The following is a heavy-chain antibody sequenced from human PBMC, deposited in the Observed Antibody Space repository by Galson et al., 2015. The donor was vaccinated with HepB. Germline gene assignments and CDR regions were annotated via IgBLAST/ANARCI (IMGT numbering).Heavy chain of an antibody. CDR2: IIPIFGTA. CDR1: GGTFSSYA. D-gene: IGHD2-2*01. CDR3: ARGQGYCSSTSCYHNRAYYYYYMDV. J-gene: IGHJ6*03. Sequence: SVKVSCKASGGTFSSYAISWVRQAPGQGLEWMGGIIPIFGTANYAQKFQGRVTITADESTSTAYMELSSLRSEDTAVYYCARGQGYCSSTSCYHNRAYYYYYMDVWGKGTTVTVSS. V-gene: IGHV1-69*13.